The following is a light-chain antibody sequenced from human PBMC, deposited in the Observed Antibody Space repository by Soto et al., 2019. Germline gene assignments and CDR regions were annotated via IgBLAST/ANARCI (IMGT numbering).Light chain of an antibody. CDR1: QSIYKW. CDR3: QQADSFPLS. V-gene: IGKV1-12*01. Sequence: DIQMTQSPSSVSASIGDRVTISCRASQSIYKWLVWYQQKPGKAPKLLIYAASSLQRGVPSRFSGSGYGTDFTLTIISLQPEDFATYYCQQADSFPLSFGGGTKVEI. CDR2: AAS. J-gene: IGKJ4*01.